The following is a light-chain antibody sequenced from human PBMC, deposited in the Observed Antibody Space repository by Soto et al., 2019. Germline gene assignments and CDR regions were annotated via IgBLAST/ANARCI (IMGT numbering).Light chain of an antibody. CDR1: QSVSSY. Sequence: EIVLTQSPATLSLSPGERATLSCRASQSVSSYLAWYQQKPGQPPRLLIYDASNRATGIPARFSGSGSGTDFPLTISSLEPEDFAVYYCQQRSNWPLITFGPGTRLEIK. CDR2: DAS. V-gene: IGKV3-11*01. J-gene: IGKJ5*01. CDR3: QQRSNWPLIT.